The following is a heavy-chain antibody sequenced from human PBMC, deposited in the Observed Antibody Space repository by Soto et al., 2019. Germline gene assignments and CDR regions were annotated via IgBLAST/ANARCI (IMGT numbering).Heavy chain of an antibody. Sequence: QVQLQESGPGLVKPSETLSLTCTVSGGSISSYYWCWIRQPPGQGLEWIGYIYYSGSTNYNPSLKRRVTISVDTSKNQFSLKLSSVTAADTAVYYCARHVPYCSDTSHCAYGMDVWGQGTTVTVSS. J-gene: IGHJ6*02. D-gene: IGHD2-2*01. CDR3: ARHVPYCSDTSHCAYGMDV. CDR1: GGSISSYY. CDR2: IYYSGST. V-gene: IGHV4-59*08.